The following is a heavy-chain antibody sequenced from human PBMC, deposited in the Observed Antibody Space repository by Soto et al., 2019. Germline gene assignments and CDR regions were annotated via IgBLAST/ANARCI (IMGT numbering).Heavy chain of an antibody. Sequence: QVQLVQSGAELKKPGASVKVSCKASGYTFTSYAMNWVRQAPGQRLEWMGWINAGNGNTKYSQKFQGRVTITRDTSASTAYMELSSLRSEDTAVYYCARRESSSWDYYYYYGMDVWGQGTTVTVSS. D-gene: IGHD6-13*01. V-gene: IGHV1-3*01. CDR3: ARRESSSWDYYYYYGMDV. J-gene: IGHJ6*02. CDR1: GYTFTSYA. CDR2: INAGNGNT.